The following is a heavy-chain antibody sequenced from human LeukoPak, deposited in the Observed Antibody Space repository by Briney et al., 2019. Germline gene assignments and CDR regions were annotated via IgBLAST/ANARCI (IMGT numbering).Heavy chain of an antibody. Sequence: AGGSLRLSCAASGFTFSSYAMSWVRQAPGKGLEWVSAISGSGGSTYYADSVKGRFTISRDNSKNTLYLQMNSLGAEDTAVYYCAKDVTYESSGYYYPDGYFDYWGQGTLVTVSS. CDR2: ISGSGGST. CDR3: AKDVTYESSGYYYPDGYFDY. V-gene: IGHV3-23*01. CDR1: GFTFSSYA. D-gene: IGHD3-22*01. J-gene: IGHJ4*02.